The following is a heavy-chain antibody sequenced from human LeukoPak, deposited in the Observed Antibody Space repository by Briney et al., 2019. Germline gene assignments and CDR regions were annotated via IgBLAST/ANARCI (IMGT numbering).Heavy chain of an antibody. D-gene: IGHD6-19*01. V-gene: IGHV5-51*01. CDR3: ARENLYSSGCADY. CDR2: IYPGDSDT. Sequence: GESLKISCKGSGYSFTSYWIGWVRQMPGKGLEWMGIIYPGDSDTRYRPSFQGQVTIAADKSISTAYLQWSSLKASDTAMYYCARENLYSSGCADYWGQGTLVTVSS. CDR1: GYSFTSYW. J-gene: IGHJ4*02.